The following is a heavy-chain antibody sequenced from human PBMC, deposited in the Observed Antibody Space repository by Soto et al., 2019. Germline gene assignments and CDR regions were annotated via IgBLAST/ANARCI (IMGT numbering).Heavy chain of an antibody. CDR1: GFSVTTNY. CDR2: IYSGGTT. Sequence: EMQLVESGGGLIQPGGSLRLSCAVSGFSVTTNYMTWVRQAPGRGLEWVSIIYSGGTTYYADSVKGRFTISRDNSKLHLQMNSLRVEDTAVYYSARARAVAGNYGMDVWGQGTTVTVSS. D-gene: IGHD6-19*01. V-gene: IGHV3-53*01. CDR3: ARARAVAGNYGMDV. J-gene: IGHJ6*02.